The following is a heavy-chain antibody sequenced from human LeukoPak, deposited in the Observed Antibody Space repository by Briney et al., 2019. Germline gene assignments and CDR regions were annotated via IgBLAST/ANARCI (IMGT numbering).Heavy chain of an antibody. CDR1: GFTFSSYA. CDR3: ARDSYDILTGYAEY. D-gene: IGHD3-9*01. J-gene: IGHJ4*02. CDR2: ISGSGGST. Sequence: QPGGSLRLSCAASGFTFSSYAMSWVRQAPGKGLEWVSVISGSGGSTYYADSVKGRFTISRDNSKNTLYLQMNSLRAEDTAVYYCARDSYDILTGYAEYWGQGTLVTVSS. V-gene: IGHV3-23*01.